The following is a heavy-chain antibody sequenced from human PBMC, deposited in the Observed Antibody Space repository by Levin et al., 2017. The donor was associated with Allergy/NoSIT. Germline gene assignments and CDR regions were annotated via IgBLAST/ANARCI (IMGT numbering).Heavy chain of an antibody. CDR1: GDSISRGFYY. J-gene: IGHJ6*03. CDR3: ARDLEGFSGYKPYCYTDV. CDR2: IYVTGST. Sequence: SETLFLTCSVSGDSISRGFYYWSWIRQPAGEGLEWIGRIYVTGSTTYSPSLKSRVTISLDRSKDQVSLKINSVTAADTAVYYCARDLEGFSGYKPYCYTDVWGKGTTVTVSS. D-gene: IGHD5-12*01. V-gene: IGHV4-61*02.